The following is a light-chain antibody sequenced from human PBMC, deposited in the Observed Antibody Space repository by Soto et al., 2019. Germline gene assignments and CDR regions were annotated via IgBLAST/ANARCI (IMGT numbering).Light chain of an antibody. CDR3: QQYNNWWT. J-gene: IGKJ1*01. V-gene: IGKV3-15*01. CDR1: QSVGSN. CDR2: GAS. Sequence: EIVMTQSPATLSVSPGERATLSCRASQSVGSNLAWYQQKPGQAPRLLIYGASTRAPGIPARFSGGESETEFTLTISSLQSEDLAVYYCQQYNNWWTFGQGTKVEIK.